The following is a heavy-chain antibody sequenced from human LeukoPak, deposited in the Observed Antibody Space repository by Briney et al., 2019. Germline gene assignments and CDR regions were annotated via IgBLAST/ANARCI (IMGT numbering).Heavy chain of an antibody. J-gene: IGHJ3*02. Sequence: GGSLRLSCKGSGYRFTSYWIFWVRQMPGKGLEWIGRIDPSDSYINYSPSFQGHVTISVDKSISTAYLQWSSLKASDTAMYYCARGPGYGDYRMAGAFDIWGQGTMVTVSS. CDR3: ARGPGYGDYRMAGAFDI. CDR2: IDPSDSYI. CDR1: GYRFTSYW. D-gene: IGHD4-17*01. V-gene: IGHV5-10-1*01.